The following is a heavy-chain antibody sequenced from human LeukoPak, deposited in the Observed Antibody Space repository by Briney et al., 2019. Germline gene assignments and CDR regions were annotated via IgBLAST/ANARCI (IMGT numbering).Heavy chain of an antibody. Sequence: SETLSLTCAVYGGSFSGYYWSWIRQPPGKGLEWIGEINHSGSTNYNPSLKSRVTISVDTSKNQFSLKLSSVTAADTAVYCCARGSLWLGLYYFDYWGEGTLVTVSS. V-gene: IGHV4-34*01. CDR1: GGSFSGYY. D-gene: IGHD6-19*01. CDR3: ARGSLWLGLYYFDY. J-gene: IGHJ4*02. CDR2: INHSGST.